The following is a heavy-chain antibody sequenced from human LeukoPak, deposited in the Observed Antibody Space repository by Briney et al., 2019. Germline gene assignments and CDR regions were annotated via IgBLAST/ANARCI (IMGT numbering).Heavy chain of an antibody. D-gene: IGHD2-15*01. CDR1: GYSFTSYW. CDR2: IYPGDSDT. V-gene: IGHV5-51*01. CDR3: ARPRGYYCSGGSCYPGYFDY. Sequence: GESLKISCKGSGYSFTSYWIGWVRQMPGKGLEWMGIIYPGDSDTRYSPSFQGQVTSSADKSISTAYLQWSSLKASDTAMYYCARPRGYYCSGGSCYPGYFDYWGQGTLVTVSS. J-gene: IGHJ4*02.